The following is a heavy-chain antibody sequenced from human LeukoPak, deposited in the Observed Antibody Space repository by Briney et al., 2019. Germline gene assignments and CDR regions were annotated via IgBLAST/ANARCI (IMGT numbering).Heavy chain of an antibody. J-gene: IGHJ4*02. CDR2: ISWNSGSI. D-gene: IGHD2-8*01. CDR1: GFTFDDYA. V-gene: IGHV3-9*01. CDR3: AKDLSGSHDGVFDY. Sequence: GRSLRLSCAASGFTFDDYAMHWVRQAPGKGLECVSGISWNSGSIGYADSVKGRFTISRDNAKNSLYLQMNSLRAEDTALYYCAKDLSGSHDGVFDYWGQGTLVTVSS.